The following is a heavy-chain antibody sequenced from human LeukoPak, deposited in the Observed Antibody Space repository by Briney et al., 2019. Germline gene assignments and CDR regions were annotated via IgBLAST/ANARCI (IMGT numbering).Heavy chain of an antibody. D-gene: IGHD5-24*01. CDR2: MSPNSGDT. CDR3: ARDMGDGYNYFDY. J-gene: IGHJ4*02. CDR1: GYTFTSYD. V-gene: IGHV1-8*01. Sequence: ASVKVSCKASGYTFTSYDINWVRQAAGQGLEGLGWMSPNSGDTGQAQKFQGRVTMTRNTSIRTAYMELSSLRSEDTAVYYCARDMGDGYNYFDYWGQGTLVTVSS.